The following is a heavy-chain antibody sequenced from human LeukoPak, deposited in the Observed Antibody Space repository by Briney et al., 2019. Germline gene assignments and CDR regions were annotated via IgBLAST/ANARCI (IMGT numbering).Heavy chain of an antibody. V-gene: IGHV5-10-1*01. CDR2: IDPSDSYT. J-gene: IGHJ4*02. CDR3: ARWAVATTNYFDY. CDR1: GYSFSSYW. Sequence: GESSKITCKASGYSFSSYWISWVRQMPGKGLEWMGRIDPSDSYTNCSPSFQGHVTISTDKSISTAYLQWSSLRASDTAMYYCARWAVATTNYFDYWGQGTLVTVSS. D-gene: IGHD5-12*01.